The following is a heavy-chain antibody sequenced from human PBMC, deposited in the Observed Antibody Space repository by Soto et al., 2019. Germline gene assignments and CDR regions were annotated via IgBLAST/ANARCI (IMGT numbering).Heavy chain of an antibody. J-gene: IGHJ6*02. CDR2: IKSKTDGGTT. CDR1: GFTFSNAW. D-gene: IGHD3-22*01. Sequence: VQLVESGGGVVQPGRSLRLSCAASGFTFSNAWMSWVRQAPGKGLEWVGRIKSKTDGGTTDYAAPVKGRFTISRDDSKNTLYLQMNSLKTEDTAVYYCTTDLYYYDSSGYYTDLGYYYGMDVWGQGTTVTVSS. CDR3: TTDLYYYDSSGYYTDLGYYYGMDV. V-gene: IGHV3-15*01.